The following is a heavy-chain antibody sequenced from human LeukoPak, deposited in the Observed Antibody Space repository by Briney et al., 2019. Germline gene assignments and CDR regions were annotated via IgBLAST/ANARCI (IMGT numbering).Heavy chain of an antibody. CDR2: ISSSSSYI. Sequence: GGSLRLSCAASGFTFSSYSMNWVRQAPGKGLEWVSSISSSSSYIYYADSVKGRFTISRDNAKNSLYLQMNSLRAEDTAVYYCAALWGSDAFDIWGQGTMVTVSS. D-gene: IGHD3-10*01. J-gene: IGHJ3*02. CDR3: AALWGSDAFDI. V-gene: IGHV3-21*01. CDR1: GFTFSSYS.